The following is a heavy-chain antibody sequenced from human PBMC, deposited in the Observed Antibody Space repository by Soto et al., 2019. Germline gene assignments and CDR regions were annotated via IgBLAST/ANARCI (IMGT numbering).Heavy chain of an antibody. D-gene: IGHD5-18*01. CDR2: RCNIGTT. CDR1: GGSINNQC. J-gene: IGHJ4*02. V-gene: IGHV4-59*08. Sequence: SETLSLTCTVSGGSINNQCWTWIRQPPGKGLEWIGYRCNIGTTNYNPSMKSRVTISVDTSKNQFSLKVTSVTAADTAVYYCAGTYSSRFDYWGQGTLVTVSS. CDR3: AGTYSSRFDY.